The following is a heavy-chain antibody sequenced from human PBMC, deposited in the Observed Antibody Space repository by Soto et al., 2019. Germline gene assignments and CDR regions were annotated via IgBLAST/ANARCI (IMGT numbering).Heavy chain of an antibody. CDR3: ATTRAPGGIFGVVVEDY. D-gene: IGHD3-3*01. CDR2: IWYDGSNK. Sequence: GGSLRLSCAASGFTFSSYGMHWVRQAPGKGLEWVAVIWYDGSNKYYADSVKGRFTISRDNSKNTLYLQMNSLRAEDTAVYYCATTRAPGGIFGVVVEDYWGQGTLVTVSS. J-gene: IGHJ4*02. CDR1: GFTFSSYG. V-gene: IGHV3-33*01.